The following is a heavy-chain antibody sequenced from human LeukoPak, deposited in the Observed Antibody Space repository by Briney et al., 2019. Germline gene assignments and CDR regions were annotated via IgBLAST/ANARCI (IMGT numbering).Heavy chain of an antibody. CDR1: GGSISSYY. J-gene: IGHJ4*02. Sequence: SETLSLTCTVSGGSISSYYWSWIRQPPGKGLEWIGYIYYSGSTNYNPSLKSRVTILVDTSKNQFSLKLSSVTAADTAVYYCARGITIFGVVSGFDYWGQGTLVTVSS. CDR3: ARGITIFGVVSGFDY. V-gene: IGHV4-59*01. CDR2: IYYSGST. D-gene: IGHD3-3*01.